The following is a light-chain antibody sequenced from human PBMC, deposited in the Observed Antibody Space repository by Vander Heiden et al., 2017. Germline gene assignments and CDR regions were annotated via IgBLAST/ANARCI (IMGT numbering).Light chain of an antibody. CDR1: SSDVGGYHY. J-gene: IGLJ3*02. CDR3: SSYTSSSTWV. V-gene: IGLV2-14*01. CDR2: VVS. Sequence: QSALTQPASVSESPGQSITISCTGTSSDVGGYHYVSWYQQHPAKAPKLMIYVVSNRPSGVSNRCSGSKSGTTASLTISELQDEDEADYYCSSYTSSSTWVFGGGTKLTVL.